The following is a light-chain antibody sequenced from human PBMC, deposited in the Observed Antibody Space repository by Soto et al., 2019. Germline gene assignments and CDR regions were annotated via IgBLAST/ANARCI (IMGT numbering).Light chain of an antibody. J-gene: IGKJ4*01. CDR2: KAS. CDR1: ESISSW. CDR3: QQYNTSPLT. V-gene: IGKV1-5*03. Sequence: DIQMTQSPSTLSASVGDRVSITCRASESISSWLAWYQQKPGKAPKILINKASNLESGVPSRFSGSGSGTEFTLTISSLQPDDFATYYCQQYNTSPLTFGGGTKVDIK.